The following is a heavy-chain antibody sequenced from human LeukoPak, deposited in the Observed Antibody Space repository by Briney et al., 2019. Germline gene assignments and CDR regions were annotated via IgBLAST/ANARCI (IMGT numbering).Heavy chain of an antibody. CDR1: GYTFTVYY. CDR2: INPNSGGT. J-gene: IGHJ4*02. V-gene: IGHV1-2*02. D-gene: IGHD2-2*02. Sequence: ASVTVSYKASGYTFTVYYMHWVRQAPGQGLEWMGWINPNSGGTNYAQKFQGRVTMTRDTSISTAYMELSRLRSDDTAVYYCARESYCSSTSCYRSFDYWGQGTLVTVSS. CDR3: ARESYCSSTSCYRSFDY.